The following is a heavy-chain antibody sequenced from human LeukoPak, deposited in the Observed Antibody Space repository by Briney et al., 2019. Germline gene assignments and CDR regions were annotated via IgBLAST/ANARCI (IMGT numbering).Heavy chain of an antibody. CDR3: AKEGYYDFWSGYYTGMADY. CDR2: ISYDGSNK. CDR1: GFTFSSYG. V-gene: IGHV3-30*18. J-gene: IGHJ4*02. D-gene: IGHD3-3*01. Sequence: GGSLRLSCAASGFTFSSYGMHWVRQAPGKGLEWVAVISYDGSNKYYADSVKGRFTISRDNSKNTLYLQMNSLRAEDTAVYYCAKEGYYDFWSGYYTGMADYWGQGTLVTVSS.